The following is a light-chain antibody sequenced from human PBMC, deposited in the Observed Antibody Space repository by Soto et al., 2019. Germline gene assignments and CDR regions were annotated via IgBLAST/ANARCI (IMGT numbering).Light chain of an antibody. CDR3: QQYGSSFRYT. V-gene: IGKV3-20*01. CDR1: QSVNSNY. J-gene: IGKJ2*01. CDR2: GAS. Sequence: EIVLTQSPGTLSLSPGERATLSCRASQSVNSNYLTWYQQKPGQAPRLLIYGASTRATGTPDRFSGSGSGTDFTLTISRLEPEDFAVYYCQQYGSSFRYTFGQGTKLEIK.